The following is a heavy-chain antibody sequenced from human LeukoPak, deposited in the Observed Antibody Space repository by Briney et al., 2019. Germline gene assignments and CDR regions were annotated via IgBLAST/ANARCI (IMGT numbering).Heavy chain of an antibody. V-gene: IGHV1-18*01. CDR1: GYTFTSYG. D-gene: IGHD4-17*01. CDR3: ARDRATVTTFPFDY. Sequence: ASVKVSCKASGYTFTSYGISWVRQAPGQGLEWMGWISAYNGNTNYAQKLQGRVTMTTDTSTSTAYMELRSLRSDDTAVYYCARDRATVTTFPFDYWGQGTLVTVSS. CDR2: ISAYNGNT. J-gene: IGHJ4*02.